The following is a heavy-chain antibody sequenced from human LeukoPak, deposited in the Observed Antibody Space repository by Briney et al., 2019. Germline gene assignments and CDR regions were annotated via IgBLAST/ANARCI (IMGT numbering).Heavy chain of an antibody. J-gene: IGHJ4*02. Sequence: SETLSLTCAVYGGSFSGYYWSWIRQPPGKRLEWIGEINHSGSTNYNPSLKSRVTISVDTSKNQFSLKLSSVTAADTAVYYCARGGLVAPPGSWGQGTLVTVSS. CDR1: GGSFSGYY. V-gene: IGHV4-34*01. CDR2: INHSGST. D-gene: IGHD2-8*02. CDR3: ARGGLVAPPGS.